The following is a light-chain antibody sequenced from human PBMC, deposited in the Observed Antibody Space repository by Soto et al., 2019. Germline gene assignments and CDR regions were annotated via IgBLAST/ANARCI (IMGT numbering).Light chain of an antibody. V-gene: IGKV3-20*01. CDR2: GAS. J-gene: IGKJ5*01. CDR1: QSVSSSY. Sequence: EIVLTQSPGTLSLSPGERATLSCRASQSVSSSYLASYQQKPGQAPRLLIYGASSRATGIPDRFSGSGSGTDFTLTISRLEPEDFAVYYCQQYGSSFITCGKGTRLEIK. CDR3: QQYGSSFIT.